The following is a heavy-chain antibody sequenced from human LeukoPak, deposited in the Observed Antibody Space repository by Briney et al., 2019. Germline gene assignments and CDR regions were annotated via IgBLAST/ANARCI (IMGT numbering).Heavy chain of an antibody. CDR3: ARGRSGSYSGYYGMDV. CDR2: TYYRSTWYN. Sequence: SQTLSLTCAISGDSFSSNSVTWNWIRQSPSRGLEWLGRTYYRSTWYNDYAVSVRGRITVNPDTSKNQFSLHLNSVTPEDTAVYYCARGRSGSYSGYYGMDVWGQGTTVTVSS. CDR1: GDSFSSNSVT. V-gene: IGHV6-1*01. J-gene: IGHJ6*02. D-gene: IGHD1-26*01.